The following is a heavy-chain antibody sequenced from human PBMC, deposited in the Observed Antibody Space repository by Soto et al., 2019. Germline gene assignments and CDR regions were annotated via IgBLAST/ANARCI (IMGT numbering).Heavy chain of an antibody. CDR3: ARMAAIPMIVGPFDY. D-gene: IGHD3-22*01. V-gene: IGHV3-30-3*01. CDR2: ISYDGSNK. CDR1: GFTFSSYA. J-gene: IGHJ4*02. Sequence: GGSLRLSCAASGFTFSSYAMHWVRQAPGKGLEWVAVISYDGSNKYYADSVKGRFTISRDNSKNTLYLQMNSLRAEDTAVYYCARMAAIPMIVGPFDYWGQGTLVTVSS.